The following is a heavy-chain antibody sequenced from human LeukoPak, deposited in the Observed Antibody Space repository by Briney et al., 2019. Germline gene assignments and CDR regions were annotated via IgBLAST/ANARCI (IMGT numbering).Heavy chain of an antibody. D-gene: IGHD3-22*01. Sequence: ASVKVSCKASGGTFSSYAISWVRQAPGQGLEWMGRIIPILGIANYAQKFQGRVTITADKSTSTAYMELSSLRSEDTAVCYCARGVRAAGALYYYVSSGLGDYFDYWGQGTLVTVSS. CDR2: IIPILGIA. CDR1: GGTFSSYA. CDR3: ARGVRAAGALYYYVSSGLGDYFDY. J-gene: IGHJ4*02. V-gene: IGHV1-69*04.